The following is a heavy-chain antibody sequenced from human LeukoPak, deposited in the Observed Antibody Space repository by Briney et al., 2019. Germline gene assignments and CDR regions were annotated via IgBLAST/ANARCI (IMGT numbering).Heavy chain of an antibody. CDR1: GGSFSGYY. CDR2: INHSGST. Sequence: SETLSLTCAVYGGSFSGYYWSWIRQPPGKGLEWIGEINHSGSTNYNPSLKSRVTISVDTSKNQFSLKLSSVTAADTAVYYCARAPHSSGWSYYYYMDVWGKGTTVTISS. D-gene: IGHD6-19*01. V-gene: IGHV4-34*01. J-gene: IGHJ6*03. CDR3: ARAPHSSGWSYYYYMDV.